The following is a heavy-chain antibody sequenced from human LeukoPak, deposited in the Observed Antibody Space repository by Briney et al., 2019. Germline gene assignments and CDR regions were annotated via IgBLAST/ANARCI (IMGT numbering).Heavy chain of an antibody. V-gene: IGHV4-59*01. J-gene: IGHJ4*02. D-gene: IGHD2-21*01. CDR1: GGSISSYC. Sequence: SETLSLTCTVSGGSISSYCWSWIRQPPGKGLEWIGYIYYSGSTNYNPSLKSRVTISVDTSKNQFSLKLSSVTAADTAVYYCARDRSGICGGDCSYSHFDYWGQGTLVTVSS. CDR2: IYYSGST. CDR3: ARDRSGICGGDCSYSHFDY.